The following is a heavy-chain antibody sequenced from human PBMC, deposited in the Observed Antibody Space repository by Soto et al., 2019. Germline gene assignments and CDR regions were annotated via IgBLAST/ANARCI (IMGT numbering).Heavy chain of an antibody. V-gene: IGHV3-23*01. CDR3: AKRYHTTTSCFDY. CDR2: TSGGGGTT. J-gene: IGHJ4*02. Sequence: EVQLLESGGGLVQPGGSLRLSCAASGFTFNSYAMSWVRQAPGKGLEWVSITSGGGGTTYYAASVKGRFAISRDNSKNTLYLEMNSLRAEDTAVYFCAKRYHTTTSCFDYWGQGTLVTVSS. CDR1: GFTFNSYA. D-gene: IGHD2-2*01.